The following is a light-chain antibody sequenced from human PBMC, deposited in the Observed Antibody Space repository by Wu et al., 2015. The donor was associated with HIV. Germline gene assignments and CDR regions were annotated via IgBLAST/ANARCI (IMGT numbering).Light chain of an antibody. Sequence: EIVLTQSPGTLSLSPGERATLSCRASQSVSSYLAWYQQKPGQAPRLLIYAASDRATGIPARFSGSGSGTDFTLTISSLEPEDFAFYYCQQGSNWPLTFGQGTRLDIK. CDR1: QSVSSY. V-gene: IGKV3-11*01. J-gene: IGKJ5*01. CDR3: QQGSNWPLT. CDR2: AAS.